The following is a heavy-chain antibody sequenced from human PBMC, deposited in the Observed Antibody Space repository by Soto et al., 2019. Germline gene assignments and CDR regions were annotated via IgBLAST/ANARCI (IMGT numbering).Heavy chain of an antibody. V-gene: IGHV4-39*01. Sequence: SEILSLTCTVPGGSISRSHNFWGWIRQPPGKGPEWIGSIYYSGTTYYNPSLKSRITISVDTSKNQFSLKLNSVTAADTAVYYCARRLEEFGNYWFDPWGQGTLVTVSS. D-gene: IGHD3-10*01. CDR3: ARRLEEFGNYWFDP. CDR1: GGSISRSHNF. J-gene: IGHJ5*02. CDR2: IYYSGTT.